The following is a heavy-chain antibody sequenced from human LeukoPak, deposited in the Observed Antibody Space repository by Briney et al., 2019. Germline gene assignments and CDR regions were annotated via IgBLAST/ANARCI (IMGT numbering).Heavy chain of an antibody. CDR2: ISSSSSYI. Sequence: GVSLRLSCAASGFTFSSYSMNWVRQTPGKGLEWVSSISSSSSYIYYADSVKGRFTISRDNAKNSLYLQMNSLRAEDTAVSYCARDRGFGELFFDYWGQGTLVTVSS. J-gene: IGHJ4*02. V-gene: IGHV3-21*01. CDR3: ARDRGFGELFFDY. D-gene: IGHD3-10*01. CDR1: GFTFSSYS.